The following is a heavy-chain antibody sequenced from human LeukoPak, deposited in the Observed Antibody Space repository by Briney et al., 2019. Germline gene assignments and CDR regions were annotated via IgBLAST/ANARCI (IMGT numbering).Heavy chain of an antibody. D-gene: IGHD4-17*01. CDR3: ARGNHGEYSGFWFDP. CDR2: IYYSGST. V-gene: IGHV4-59*01. CDR1: GDSISRSY. J-gene: IGHJ5*02. Sequence: PPETLSLTCTVSGDSISRSYWGWVRQPPGKGLEWVGYIYYSGSTNYNPSLKSRLTISVDTSMNQFSLKLKSVTAADTAVYYCARGNHGEYSGFWFDPWGQGTLVTVSS.